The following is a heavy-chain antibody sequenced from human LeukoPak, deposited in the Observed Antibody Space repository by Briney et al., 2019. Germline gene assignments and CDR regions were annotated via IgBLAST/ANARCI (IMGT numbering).Heavy chain of an antibody. J-gene: IGHJ4*02. V-gene: IGHV4-39*01. CDR2: IYYSGST. CDR3: ARGYSSSKVDY. D-gene: IGHD6-13*01. Sequence: WVRQPPGKGLEWIGSIYYSGSTYYNPSLKSRVTISVDTSKTQFSLKLSSVTAADTAVYYCARGYSSSKVDYWGQGTLVTVSS.